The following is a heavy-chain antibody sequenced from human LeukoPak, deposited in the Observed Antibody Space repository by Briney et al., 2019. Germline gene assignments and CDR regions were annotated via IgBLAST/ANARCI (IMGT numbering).Heavy chain of an antibody. CDR1: GGSISSYY. V-gene: IGHV4-59*01. CDR2: IYYGGST. J-gene: IGHJ5*02. Sequence: PSETLSLTCTVSGGSISSYYWSWIRQPPGKGLEWIGYIYYGGSTNYNPSLKSRVTISVDTSKNQFSLKLSSVTAADTAVYYCARGTTSAYNWFDPWGQGTLVTVSS. CDR3: ARGTTSAYNWFDP. D-gene: IGHD4-17*01.